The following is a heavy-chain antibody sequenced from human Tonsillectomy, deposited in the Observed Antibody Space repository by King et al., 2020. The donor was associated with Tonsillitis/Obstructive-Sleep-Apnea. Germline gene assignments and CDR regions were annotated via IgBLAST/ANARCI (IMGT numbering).Heavy chain of an antibody. J-gene: IGHJ4*02. D-gene: IGHD3-3*01. CDR3: ARVLREDEVWSGYYVFDY. Sequence: QLVQSGAEVKKPGASVKVSCKASGYIFRNFAISWVRQSPGQGLEWMGWISVYNGNTNYAQKFQGRVTMTTDTFTNTVYMELRSLRSDDTAVYHCARVLREDEVWSGYYVFDYWGQGTLVTVSS. CDR1: GYIFRNFA. CDR2: ISVYNGNT. V-gene: IGHV1-18*01.